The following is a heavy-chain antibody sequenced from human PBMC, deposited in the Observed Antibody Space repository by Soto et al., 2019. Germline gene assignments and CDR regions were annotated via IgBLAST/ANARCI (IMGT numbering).Heavy chain of an antibody. CDR2: ISIYNGKT. V-gene: IGHV1-18*01. D-gene: IGHD3-22*01. CDR1: GYSFTTYA. J-gene: IGHJ5*02. Sequence: ASVKVSCKTSGYSFTTYAINWVRQAPGQGLEWMGWISIYNGKTNYAQNLQGRVTLTADTSTRTAYMELRSLTSDDTAIYYCARASPEGVIVVPPPLSIWFDPWGQGTLVTVSS. CDR3: ARASPEGVIVVPPPLSIWFDP.